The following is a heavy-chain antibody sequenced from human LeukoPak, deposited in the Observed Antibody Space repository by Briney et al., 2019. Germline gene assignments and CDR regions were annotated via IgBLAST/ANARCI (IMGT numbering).Heavy chain of an antibody. J-gene: IGHJ4*02. CDR3: ANHYYDSSGYPTTIRTYYFDY. CDR2: ISGSGGST. Sequence: PGGSLRLSCAASGFTFSSYAISWVRQAPGEGLGWVSAISGSGGSTYYADSVKGRFTISRDNSKNTLYLQMNSLRAEDTAVYYCANHYYDSSGYPTTIRTYYFDYWGQGTLVTVSS. V-gene: IGHV3-23*01. D-gene: IGHD3-22*01. CDR1: GFTFSSYA.